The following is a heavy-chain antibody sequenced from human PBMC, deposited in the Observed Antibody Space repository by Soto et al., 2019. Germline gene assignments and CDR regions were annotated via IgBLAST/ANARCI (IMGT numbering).Heavy chain of an antibody. J-gene: IGHJ4*02. CDR1: GGSISSYY. V-gene: IGHV4-59*01. Sequence: SETLSLTCTVSGGSISSYYWSWIRQPPGKGLEWIGYIYYSGSTNYNPSLKSRVTISVDTSKNQFSLKLSSVTAADTAVYYCARDNGYSYGYTLDHWGRGSLVTVSS. CDR2: IYYSGST. CDR3: ARDNGYSYGYTLDH. D-gene: IGHD5-18*01.